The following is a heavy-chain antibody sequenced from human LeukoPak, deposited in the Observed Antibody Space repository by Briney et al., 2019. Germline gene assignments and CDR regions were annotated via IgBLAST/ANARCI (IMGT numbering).Heavy chain of an antibody. D-gene: IGHD6-13*01. J-gene: IGHJ3*02. V-gene: IGHV1-2*02. CDR1: GYTFTGYY. Sequence: ASVKVSCKASGYTFTGYYMHWVRQAPGQGLEWMGWINPNSGGTNYAQKFQGRVTMTRDTHISTAYMELSRLRSDDTAVYYCASPVAAAGSDAFDIWGQGTMVTVSS. CDR2: INPNSGGT. CDR3: ASPVAAAGSDAFDI.